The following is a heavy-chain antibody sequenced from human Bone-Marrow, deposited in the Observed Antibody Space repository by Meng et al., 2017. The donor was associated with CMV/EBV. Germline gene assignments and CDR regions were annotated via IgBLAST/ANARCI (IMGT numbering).Heavy chain of an antibody. V-gene: IGHV1-2*02. CDR3: TRHANYLDV. CDR2: VTPYSGGT. CDR1: GYTFTAYH. J-gene: IGHJ6*02. D-gene: IGHD4/OR15-4a*01. Sequence: ASVKVSCKASGYTFTAYHMHWVRQAPGQGLEWMGWVTPYSGGTFYAQKFKGRVTMTRDTSISTAYMELTNLTSDDTAIYYCTRHANYLDVWGQGNTVNVSS.